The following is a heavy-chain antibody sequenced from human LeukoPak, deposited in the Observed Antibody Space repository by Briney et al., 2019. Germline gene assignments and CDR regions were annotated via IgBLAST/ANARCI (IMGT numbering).Heavy chain of an antibody. D-gene: IGHD1-1*01. J-gene: IGHJ6*04. CDR3: ARGPLLGQRRGERVVPHPSYYYYYGMDV. Sequence: AVKDSCKASGGTFCSYAISGVREALGQGGEWMGGIIPIFGTANYAQKFQGRVTITADRSTSTAYMELSSLRSEDTAVYYCARGPLLGQRRGERVVPHPSYYYYYGMDVWGKGTTVTVSS. CDR1: GGTFCSYA. CDR2: IIPIFGTA. V-gene: IGHV1-69*06.